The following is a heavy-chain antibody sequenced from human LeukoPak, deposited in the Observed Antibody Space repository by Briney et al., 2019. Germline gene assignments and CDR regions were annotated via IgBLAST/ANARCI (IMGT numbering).Heavy chain of an antibody. CDR3: ASPRAYSSSSFDY. D-gene: IGHD6-6*01. J-gene: IGHJ4*02. CDR1: GFTFSSYS. V-gene: IGHV3-21*01. CDR2: ISSSSSYI. Sequence: GGSLRLSCAASGFTFSSYSMNWVRQAPGKGLEWVSSISSSSSYIYYADSVKGRFTISRDNAKNSLYQQMNSLRAEDTAVYYCASPRAYSSSSFDYWGQGTLVTVSS.